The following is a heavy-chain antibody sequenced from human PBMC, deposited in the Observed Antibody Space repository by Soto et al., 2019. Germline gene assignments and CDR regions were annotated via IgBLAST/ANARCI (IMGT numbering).Heavy chain of an antibody. D-gene: IGHD2-15*01. CDR3: ARLSSNCCGGSCYGGFDY. CDR2: IYYSGST. Sequence: SETLSLTCTVSGGSISSSSYYWGWIRQPPGKGLEWIGSIYYSGSTYYNPSLKSRVTISVDKSKNQFSLKLSSVTVADTAVYYCARLSSNCCGGSCYGGFDYWGQGTLVTVSS. J-gene: IGHJ4*02. V-gene: IGHV4-39*01. CDR1: GGSISSSSYY.